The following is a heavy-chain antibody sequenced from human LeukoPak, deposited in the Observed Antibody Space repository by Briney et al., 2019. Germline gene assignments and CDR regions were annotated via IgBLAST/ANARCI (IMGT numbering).Heavy chain of an antibody. CDR3: ARGQRITIFGVVTPRAFDI. CDR2: IYYSGST. CDR1: GGSISSSSYY. Sequence: SETLSLTCTVSGGSISSSSYYWGWLRQPPGKGLEWIGSIYYSGSTYYNPSLKSRVTISVDTSKNQFSLKLSSVTAADTAVYYCARGQRITIFGVVTPRAFDIWGQGTMVTVSS. V-gene: IGHV4-39*07. J-gene: IGHJ3*02. D-gene: IGHD3-3*01.